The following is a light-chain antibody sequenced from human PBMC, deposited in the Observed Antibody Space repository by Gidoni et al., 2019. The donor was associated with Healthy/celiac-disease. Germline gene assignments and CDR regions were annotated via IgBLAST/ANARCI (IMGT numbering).Light chain of an antibody. V-gene: IGKV1-5*01. Sequence: DIQMTQSPSTLSASVGDRVTITCRASQSISSGLAWYQQKPGKAPKLLIYEAFSLESGVPSKFRGSGSGTEFTLTISSLPPDDFATYYCQQYTSYLPFGQGTKLDIK. CDR3: QQYTSYLP. J-gene: IGKJ2*01. CDR1: QSISSG. CDR2: EAF.